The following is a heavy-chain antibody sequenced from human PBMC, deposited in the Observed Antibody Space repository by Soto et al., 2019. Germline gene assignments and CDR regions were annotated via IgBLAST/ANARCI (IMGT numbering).Heavy chain of an antibody. V-gene: IGHV4-59*08. CDR2: IYYSGST. D-gene: IGHD2-15*01. Sequence: SETLSLTCTVSGGSISSYYWSWIRQPPGKGLEWIGYIYYSGSTNYNPSLKSRVTISVDTSKNQFSLKLSSVTAADTAVYYCARQGRYCSGGSCYSIYYYYYMDVWGKGTTVTVSS. CDR3: ARQGRYCSGGSCYSIYYYYYMDV. CDR1: GGSISSYY. J-gene: IGHJ6*03.